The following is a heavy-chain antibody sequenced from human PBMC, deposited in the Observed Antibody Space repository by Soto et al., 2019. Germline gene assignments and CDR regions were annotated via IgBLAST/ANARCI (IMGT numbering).Heavy chain of an antibody. V-gene: IGHV1-69*02. CDR1: GGTFSSYT. CDR2: IIPILGIA. CDR3: ARVWGSGSVTMHDAFDI. J-gene: IGHJ3*02. Sequence: SVKVSCKASGGTFSSYTISWVRQAPGQGLEWMGRIIPILGIANYAQKFQGRVTITADKSTSTAYMELSSLRSEDTAVYYCARVWGSGSVTMHDAFDIWGQGTMVTVSS. D-gene: IGHD4-17*01.